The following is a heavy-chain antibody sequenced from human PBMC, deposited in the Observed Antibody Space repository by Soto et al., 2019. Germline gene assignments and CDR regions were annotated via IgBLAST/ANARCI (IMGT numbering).Heavy chain of an antibody. D-gene: IGHD3-22*01. CDR3: ARKSYYVDSGFYDF. V-gene: IGHV3-21*01. CDR1: GFTFSSYA. Sequence: GGSLRLSCAGSGFTFSSYAMHWVRQAPGKGLEWVSSISPTSEYIYHADSVKGRFTISRDNAENSLYLQMDSLRADDTAVYYCARKSYYVDSGFYDFWGQGALVTVSS. CDR2: ISPTSEYI. J-gene: IGHJ4*02.